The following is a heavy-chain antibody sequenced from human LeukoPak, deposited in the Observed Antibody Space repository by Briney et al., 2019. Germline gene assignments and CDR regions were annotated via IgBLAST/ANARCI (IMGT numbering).Heavy chain of an antibody. CDR1: GFTFSSYD. Sequence: GGSLRLSCAASGFTFSSYDMHWVRHATGKGLEWVSAICTAGDTYYPGSVKGRFTISRENAKNSLYLQMNSLRAGDTAVYYCARSKVGYSGYDRGYYYGMDVWGQGTTVTVSS. D-gene: IGHD5-12*01. V-gene: IGHV3-13*01. CDR2: ICTAGDT. J-gene: IGHJ6*02. CDR3: ARSKVGYSGYDRGYYYGMDV.